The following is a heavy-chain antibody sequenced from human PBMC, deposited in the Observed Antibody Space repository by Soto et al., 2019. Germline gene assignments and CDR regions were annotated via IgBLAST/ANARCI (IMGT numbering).Heavy chain of an antibody. CDR1: GFPFSSYA. J-gene: IGHJ4*02. D-gene: IGHD3-10*01. Sequence: GGSLSLSCAASGFPFSSYAMHWVRQAPGKGLEWVAVISYDGSNKYYADSVKGRFTISRDNSKNTLYLQMNSLRAEDTAVYYCARVDMVRGVIMNYFDYWGQGTLVTVSS. CDR3: ARVDMVRGVIMNYFDY. CDR2: ISYDGSNK. V-gene: IGHV3-30-3*01.